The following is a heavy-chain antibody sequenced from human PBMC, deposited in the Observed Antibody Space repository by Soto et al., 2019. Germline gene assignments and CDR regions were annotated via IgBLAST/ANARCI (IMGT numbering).Heavy chain of an antibody. D-gene: IGHD3-22*01. J-gene: IGHJ5*02. V-gene: IGHV4-39*01. CDR2: IYHTGNA. CDR1: GDSISNSRFY. CDR3: ARDFFDSSDYTTNWFDP. Sequence: PSETLSLTCSVSGDSISNSRFYWAWILQPPGEGLEWIGSIYHTGNAYYNPSLKSRVTISVDTSKNQFSLKLTSVTAADAALYYCARDFFDSSDYTTNWFDPWGQGTLVTVSS.